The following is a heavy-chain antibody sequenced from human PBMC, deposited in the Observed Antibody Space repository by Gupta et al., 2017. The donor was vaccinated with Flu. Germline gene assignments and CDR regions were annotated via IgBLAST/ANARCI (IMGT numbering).Heavy chain of an antibody. J-gene: IGHJ6*02. Sequence: QVQLVESGGEVVQPGRSLRLSCAASGFTFSSYGMHWVRQAPGKGLEWVAVIWYDGSNKYYADSVKGRFTIPRDNSKNTLYLQMNSLRAEDTAVYYCARDLTVGVSSYGMDVWGQGTTVTVSS. V-gene: IGHV3-33*01. CDR3: ARDLTVGVSSYGMDV. CDR2: IWYDGSNK. CDR1: GFTFSSYG. D-gene: IGHD4-23*01.